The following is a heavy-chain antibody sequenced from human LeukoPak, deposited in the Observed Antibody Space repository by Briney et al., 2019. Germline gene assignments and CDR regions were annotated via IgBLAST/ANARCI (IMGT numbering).Heavy chain of an antibody. CDR1: GGSISSSSYY. CDR3: ARDPEYGDYRLPFDY. Sequence: SETLSLTCTVSGGSISSSSYYWGWIRQPPGKGLEWIGSIYYSGSTYYNPSLKSRVTISVDTSKNQFSLKLSSVTAADTAVYYCARDPEYGDYRLPFDYWGQGTLVTVSS. D-gene: IGHD4-17*01. J-gene: IGHJ4*02. V-gene: IGHV4-39*07. CDR2: IYYSGST.